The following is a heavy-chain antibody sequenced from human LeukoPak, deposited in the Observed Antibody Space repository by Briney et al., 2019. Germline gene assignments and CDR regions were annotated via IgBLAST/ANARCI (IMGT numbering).Heavy chain of an antibody. Sequence: PGGSLRLSCAASGFTFSSYSMNWVRQAPGKGLEWVSSISSSSSYIYYADSVKGRFTISRDNAKNSLYLQMNSLRAEDTAVYFCVRHDNCGYYRFDYWGQGTLVTVSS. CDR2: ISSSSSYI. D-gene: IGHD3-22*01. J-gene: IGHJ4*02. CDR1: GFTFSSYS. V-gene: IGHV3-21*01. CDR3: VRHDNCGYYRFDY.